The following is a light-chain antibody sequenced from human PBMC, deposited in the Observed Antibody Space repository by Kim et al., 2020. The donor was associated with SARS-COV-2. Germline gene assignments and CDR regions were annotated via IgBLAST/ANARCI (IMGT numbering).Light chain of an antibody. J-gene: IGKJ4*01. CDR1: QGIRND. Sequence: AAGGARVTITCRASQGIRNDLGWYQQKPGKAPKGLSFGASTLRGGVPSRFSGSGTGTEFTLTISSLQPEDFATYYCQQFNSYPLTFGGGTKVDIK. V-gene: IGKV1-17*01. CDR2: GAS. CDR3: QQFNSYPLT.